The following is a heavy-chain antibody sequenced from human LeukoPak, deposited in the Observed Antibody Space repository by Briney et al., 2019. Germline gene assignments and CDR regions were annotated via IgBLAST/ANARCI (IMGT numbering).Heavy chain of an antibody. CDR1: GGSISSSSYY. CDR3: ARRGSYGDYFDY. D-gene: IGHD1-26*01. J-gene: IGHJ4*02. V-gene: IGHV4-39*07. CDR2: IYYSGST. Sequence: SETLSLTCTVSGGSISSSSYYWGWIRQPPGKGLEWIGSIYYSGSTYYNPSLKSRVTISVDTSKNHFSLKLSSVTAADTAVYYCARRGSYGDYFDYWGQGTLVTVSS.